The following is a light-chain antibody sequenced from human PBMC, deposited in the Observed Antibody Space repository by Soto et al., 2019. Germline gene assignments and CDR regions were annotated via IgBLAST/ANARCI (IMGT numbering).Light chain of an antibody. CDR2: GNN. CDR3: QSYDSSLSAYV. J-gene: IGLJ1*01. CDR1: SSNIGAGYD. V-gene: IGLV1-40*01. Sequence: QSVLAQSPSVSGAPGQKVTISCTGSSSNIGAGYDLHWYQQLPGTAPKLLLYGNNNRPSGVPDRFSGSKSGTSASLAITGLQAEDEADYYCQSYDSSLSAYVFGTGTKLTVL.